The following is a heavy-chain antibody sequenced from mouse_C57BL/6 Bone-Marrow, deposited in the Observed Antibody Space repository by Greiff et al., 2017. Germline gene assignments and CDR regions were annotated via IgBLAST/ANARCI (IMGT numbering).Heavy chain of an antibody. D-gene: IGHD1-1*01. CDR1: GYSITSGYY. Sequence: EVKLVESGPGLVKPSQSLSLTCSVTGYSITSGYYWNWIRQFPGNKLEWMGYISYDGSNNYNPSLKNRISITRDTSKNQFFLKLNSVTTEDTATYYCARDHDGPWFAYWGQGTLVTVSA. CDR3: ARDHDGPWFAY. J-gene: IGHJ3*01. V-gene: IGHV3-6*01. CDR2: ISYDGSN.